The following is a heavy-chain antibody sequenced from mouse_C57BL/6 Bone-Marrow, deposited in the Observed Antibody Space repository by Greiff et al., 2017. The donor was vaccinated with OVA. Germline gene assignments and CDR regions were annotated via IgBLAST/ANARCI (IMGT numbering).Heavy chain of an antibody. CDR2: IDPSDSYT. J-gene: IGHJ4*01. D-gene: IGHD1-1*01. Sequence: VQLQQPGAELVKPGASVKLSCKASGYTFTSYWMQWVKQRPGQGLEWIGEIDPSDSYTNYNQKFKGKATLTVDTSSSTAYMQLSSLTSEDSAVYYCARKVTTVVEDAMDYWGQGTSVTVSS. V-gene: IGHV1-50*01. CDR1: GYTFTSYW. CDR3: ARKVTTVVEDAMDY.